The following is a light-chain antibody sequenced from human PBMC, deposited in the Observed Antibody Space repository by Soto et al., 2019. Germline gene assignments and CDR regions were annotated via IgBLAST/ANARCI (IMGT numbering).Light chain of an antibody. V-gene: IGLV2-14*03. CDR1: NSDIDNYIS. CDR2: DVS. Sequence: QSALTQPASVSGSPGQSITISCTGINSDIDNYISVSWYQQHPGKAPKLMIYDVSNRPSGVSDRFSGSKSGHTASLTISGLQAEDEADYYCSSYTTSIMVFGGGTKLTVL. CDR3: SSYTTSIMV. J-gene: IGLJ2*01.